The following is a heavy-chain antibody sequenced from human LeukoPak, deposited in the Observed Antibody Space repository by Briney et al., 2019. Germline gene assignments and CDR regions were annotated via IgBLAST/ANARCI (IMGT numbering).Heavy chain of an antibody. Sequence: GGSLRLSCAASGFTFSSYAMSWVRQAPGKGLEWVSAISGSGGSTYYADSVKGRFTISRDNSKNTLYLQMNSLRAEDTAVYYCATEYYDFWSGYSYPVYFQHWGQGTLVTVSS. D-gene: IGHD3-3*01. CDR3: ATEYYDFWSGYSYPVYFQH. J-gene: IGHJ1*01. V-gene: IGHV3-23*01. CDR1: GFTFSSYA. CDR2: ISGSGGST.